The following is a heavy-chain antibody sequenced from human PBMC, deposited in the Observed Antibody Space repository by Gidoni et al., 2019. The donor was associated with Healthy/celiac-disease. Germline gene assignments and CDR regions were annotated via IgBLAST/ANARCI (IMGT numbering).Heavy chain of an antibody. J-gene: IGHJ6*02. D-gene: IGHD1-1*01. CDR3: ARAIRPGGMDV. V-gene: IGHV4-31*02. CDR2: IYYSGST. Sequence: IRQHPGKGLEWIGYIYYSGSTYYNPSLKSRVTISVDTSKNQFSLKLSSVTAADTAVYYCARAIRPGGMDVWGQGTTVTVSS.